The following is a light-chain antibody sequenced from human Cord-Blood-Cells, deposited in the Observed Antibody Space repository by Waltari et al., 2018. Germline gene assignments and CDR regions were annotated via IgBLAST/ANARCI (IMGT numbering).Light chain of an antibody. CDR3: QQYNNWPPVFT. V-gene: IGKV3-15*01. CDR1: QSVSSN. Sequence: EIVMTQSPATLSVSPGERATLSCRASQSVSSNLAWYQQKPGQAPRLLIYGASTRATGIAARFSGSGSGTEFTLTISSMQSEDFAVYYCQQYNNWPPVFTFGPGTKVDSK. CDR2: GAS. J-gene: IGKJ3*01.